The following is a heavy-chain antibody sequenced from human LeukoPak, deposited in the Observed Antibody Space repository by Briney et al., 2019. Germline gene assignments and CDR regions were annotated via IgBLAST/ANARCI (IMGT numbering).Heavy chain of an antibody. CDR3: ARDDCGDTCYPGGY. D-gene: IGHD2-21*01. J-gene: IGHJ4*02. CDR2: INAGNGDT. V-gene: IGHV1-3*01. Sequence: ASVTVSCKASGYTFTMYVVHWVRQAPGQRPEWMGWINAGNGDTKYSQNFQDRVTITRDTSANTAYMELSSLTSEDTALYYCARDDCGDTCYPGGYWGQGTLVTVSS. CDR1: GYTFTMYV.